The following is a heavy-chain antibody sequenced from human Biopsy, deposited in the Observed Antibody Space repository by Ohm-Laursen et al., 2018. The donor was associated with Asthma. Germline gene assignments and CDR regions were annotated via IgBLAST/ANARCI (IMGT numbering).Heavy chain of an antibody. J-gene: IGHJ5*02. CDR2: ISGYHGDT. D-gene: IGHD2-15*01. Sequence: ASVKASCKASGYTFSNYAISWVRQAPGQGLEWMGWISGYHGDTKFAQNVKGRLSLATDTSTSTAYMELRSLTSDDTAVYYCVRDKVVVVPGSKWPTDWFDPWGQGSLVTVSS. CDR1: GYTFSNYA. V-gene: IGHV1-18*04. CDR3: VRDKVVVVPGSKWPTDWFDP.